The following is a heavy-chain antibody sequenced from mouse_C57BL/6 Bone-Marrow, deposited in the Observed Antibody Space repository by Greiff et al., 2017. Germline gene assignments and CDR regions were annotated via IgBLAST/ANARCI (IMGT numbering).Heavy chain of an antibody. CDR2: IDPTDGYT. J-gene: IGHJ2*01. CDR1: GYTFTSYW. CDR3: ARGGYCGSYFDY. D-gene: IGHD2-14*01. V-gene: IGHV1-50*01. Sequence: VQLQQPGAELVKPGASVKLSCKASGYTFTSYWMQWVKQRPGQGLEWIGYIDPTDGYTKYNQKFKGKATLTVDTSSSTAYMQLSSLTSEDSAVXYCARGGYCGSYFDYWGQGTTLTVSS.